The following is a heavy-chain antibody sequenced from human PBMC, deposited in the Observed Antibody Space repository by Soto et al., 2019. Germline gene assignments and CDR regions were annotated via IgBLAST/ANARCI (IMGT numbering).Heavy chain of an antibody. V-gene: IGHV5-10-1*01. J-gene: IGHJ4*02. CDR1: GYSFTSYW. CDR2: IDPSDSYT. D-gene: IGHD3-9*01. Sequence: GESLKISCKGSGYSFTSYWISWVRQMPGKGLEWMGRIDPSDSYTNYSPSFQGHVTISADKSISTAYLQWSSLKASDTAMYYCARYDILTGYYNSRDYWGQGTLVTVSS. CDR3: ARYDILTGYYNSRDY.